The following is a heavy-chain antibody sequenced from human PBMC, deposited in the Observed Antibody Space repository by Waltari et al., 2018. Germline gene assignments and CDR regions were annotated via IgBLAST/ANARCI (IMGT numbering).Heavy chain of an antibody. CDR1: GFPFSRYW. CDR3: ARVATKTYSSPVPGRPYYYGMDV. V-gene: IGHV3-74*01. Sequence: EEQLVESGGGLAQPGESLRLSCAASGFPFSRYWMDWVRQAPGKGLVWVSRINSDGSSRTYADSVKGRFTISRDNAKNTLYVQMNRLRAEDTAVYYCARVATKTYSSPVPGRPYYYGMDVWGQGTTVTVSS. J-gene: IGHJ6*02. CDR2: INSDGSSR. D-gene: IGHD3-22*01.